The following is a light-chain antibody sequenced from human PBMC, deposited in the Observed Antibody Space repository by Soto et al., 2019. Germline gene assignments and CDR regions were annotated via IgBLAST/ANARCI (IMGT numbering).Light chain of an antibody. CDR3: SSYATSGTNVI. J-gene: IGLJ2*01. Sequence: QSALTQPASVSGSPGQSITISCTGTNSDVGAYPYVSWYQQHPGNAPKLLIYEVADRPSRVSDRFSGSKSGNTASLTISALQAEDEAVYYCSSYATSGTNVIFGGGTKLTVL. V-gene: IGLV2-14*03. CDR2: EVA. CDR1: NSDVGAYPY.